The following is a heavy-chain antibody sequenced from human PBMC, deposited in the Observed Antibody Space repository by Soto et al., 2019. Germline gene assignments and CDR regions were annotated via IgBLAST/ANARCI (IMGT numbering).Heavy chain of an antibody. V-gene: IGHV1-69*06. J-gene: IGHJ6*02. CDR3: TRITAPYYYYGMDV. CDR1: GGTFNNYA. D-gene: IGHD1-20*01. Sequence: QVQLVQSGAEVKEPGSSVKVSCKASGGTFNNYAISWVRQAPGQGLEWMGGIIPMFGSTVYAPQFHGRVTITADRSTSIAFMQLTSLRSEDTALYFCTRITAPYYYYGMDVWGQGTAVTVSS. CDR2: IIPMFGST.